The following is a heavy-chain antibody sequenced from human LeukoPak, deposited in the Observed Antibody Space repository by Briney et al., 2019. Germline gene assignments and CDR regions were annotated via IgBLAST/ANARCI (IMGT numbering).Heavy chain of an antibody. Sequence: GGSLTLSCAASGLKFSIYVMSWVRQAPGKGLEWVSLIRTDGTAYYPDSVKGRFSVFRDNSRNTLYLQINSLRADDTATYYCAKGGWVSPFEYWGQGSLVTVSS. D-gene: IGHD6-19*01. CDR3: AKGGWVSPFEY. CDR1: GLKFSIYV. CDR2: IRTDGTA. J-gene: IGHJ4*02. V-gene: IGHV3-23*01.